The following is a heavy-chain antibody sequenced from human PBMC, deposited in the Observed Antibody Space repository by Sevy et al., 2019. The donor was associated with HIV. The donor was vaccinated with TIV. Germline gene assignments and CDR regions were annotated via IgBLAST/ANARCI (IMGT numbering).Heavy chain of an antibody. V-gene: IGHV1-18*04. J-gene: IGHJ4*02. CDR1: GYTFTSYG. CDR3: ARDKPLWFGELLVFFDY. D-gene: IGHD3-10*01. CDR2: ISAYNGNT. Sequence: ASVKVSCKASGYTFTSYGISWVRQAPGQGLAWMGWISAYNGNTNYAQKLQGRVTITKDTSTSTAYMELRSLSPDDTAVYYCARDKPLWFGELLVFFDYWGQGTLVTVSS.